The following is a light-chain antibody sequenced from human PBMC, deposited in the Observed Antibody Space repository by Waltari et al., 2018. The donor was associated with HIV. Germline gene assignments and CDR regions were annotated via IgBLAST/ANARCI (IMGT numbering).Light chain of an antibody. J-gene: IGKJ2*01. Sequence: EIVLSQSPASLSLSPGERAPLSCRASQSLSHYLAWYQQKPGQAPRLLIYDASTRVTGIPARFRGSGSGTDFTLTISSLDPGDFAIYYCQHRGDWYTFGQGTKLEI. CDR1: QSLSHY. CDR3: QHRGDWYT. V-gene: IGKV3-11*01. CDR2: DAS.